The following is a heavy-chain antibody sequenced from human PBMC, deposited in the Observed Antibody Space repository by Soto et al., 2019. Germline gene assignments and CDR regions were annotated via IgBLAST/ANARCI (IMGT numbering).Heavy chain of an antibody. CDR1: GFTFTRSA. CDR3: AAPSDAFDI. Sequence: ASVKVSCKASGFTFTRSAVQWVRQARGQRLEWIGWIVVGSGNTNYAQKFQERVTITRDMSTSTAYMELSSLRSEDTAVYYCAAPSDAFDIWAQGTMVNVSS. V-gene: IGHV1-58*01. CDR2: IVVGSGNT. J-gene: IGHJ3*02.